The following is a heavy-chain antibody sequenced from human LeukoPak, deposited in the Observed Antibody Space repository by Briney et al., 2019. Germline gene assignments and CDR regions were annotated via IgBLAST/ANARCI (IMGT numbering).Heavy chain of an antibody. CDR2: IYYSGIT. V-gene: IGHV4-30-4*01. J-gene: IGHJ4*02. Sequence: SETLSLTCTVSGGSISSGDYYWSWIRQPPGKGLEWIGYIYYSGITYYNPSLKSRIGIPVDTSKNQFSMKLSSVTAADTAVYYCARGGSSGSWHLGYWGQGTLVTVSS. CDR1: GGSISSGDYY. CDR3: ARGGSSGSWHLGY. D-gene: IGHD6-13*01.